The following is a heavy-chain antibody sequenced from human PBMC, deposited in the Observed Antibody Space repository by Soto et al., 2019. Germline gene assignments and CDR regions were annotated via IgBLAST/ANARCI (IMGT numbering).Heavy chain of an antibody. J-gene: IGHJ4*02. CDR1: GYTFSSYY. CDR2: INPSGGST. CDR3: ARDRHSNSYYFDY. Sequence: VSVKVSCKAAGYTFSSYYMHWVRQAPGQGLEWMGIINPSGGSTSYAQKFQGRVTMTRDTSTSTVYMELSSLRSEDTAVYYCARDRHSNSYYFDYWGQGTLVTVSS. D-gene: IGHD4-4*01. V-gene: IGHV1-46*03.